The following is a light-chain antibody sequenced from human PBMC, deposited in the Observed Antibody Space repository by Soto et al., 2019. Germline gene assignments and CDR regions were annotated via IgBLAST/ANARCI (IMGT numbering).Light chain of an antibody. CDR2: GAS. Sequence: EIVRTQSPATLSVSPGERPTLSCRARQSVSSNLAWYQQKPGQAPRLLIYGASTRATGIPARFSGSGSGTEFTLTISSLQSEDFAVYYCQQYNNWPRTFGQGTKVDI. V-gene: IGKV3-15*01. CDR1: QSVSSN. CDR3: QQYNNWPRT. J-gene: IGKJ1*01.